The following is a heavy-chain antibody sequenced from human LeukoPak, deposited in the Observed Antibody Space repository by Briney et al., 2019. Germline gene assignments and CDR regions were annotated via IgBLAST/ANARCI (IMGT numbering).Heavy chain of an antibody. D-gene: IGHD6-19*01. CDR3: ARDSGGWLDY. Sequence: SETLSLTCTVSGGSISSYYWSWIRQPPGKGLEWIGYIYYSGSTNYNPSLKSRVTISVDTSKNQFSLKLSSVTAADTAVYYCARDSGGWLDYWGQGTLVTVSS. CDR2: IYYSGST. CDR1: GGSISSYY. V-gene: IGHV4-59*01. J-gene: IGHJ4*02.